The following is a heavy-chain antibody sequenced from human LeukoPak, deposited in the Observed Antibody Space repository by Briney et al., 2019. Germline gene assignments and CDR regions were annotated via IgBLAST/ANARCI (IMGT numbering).Heavy chain of an antibody. J-gene: IGHJ4*02. CDR1: GYTFTDYY. V-gene: IGHV1-2*02. CDR2: INPHGTGT. Sequence: ASVKVSCKASGYTFTDYYFHWVRQAPGQGLEWLGWINPHGTGTTYAQKFRGRVTMTRDTSMNTDYMELSGLRPDDTAVYYCARGGSDRYTTSCQRNFDYWGQGTLVTVSP. D-gene: IGHD2-2*01. CDR3: ARGGSDRYTTSCQRNFDY.